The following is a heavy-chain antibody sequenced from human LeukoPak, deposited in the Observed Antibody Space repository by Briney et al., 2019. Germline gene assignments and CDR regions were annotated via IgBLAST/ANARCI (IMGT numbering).Heavy chain of an antibody. D-gene: IGHD3-22*01. CDR3: ARLDYYDSSGYYYFDY. CDR1: GGSISSYY. Sequence: PSETLSLTCTVSGGSISSYYWSWIRQPPGKGLEWIGYIYYSGSTNYNPSLKSRVTISVDTSKNQFSLKLSSVTAADTAVYYCARLDYYDSSGYYYFDYWGQGTLVTVSS. J-gene: IGHJ4*02. V-gene: IGHV4-59*01. CDR2: IYYSGST.